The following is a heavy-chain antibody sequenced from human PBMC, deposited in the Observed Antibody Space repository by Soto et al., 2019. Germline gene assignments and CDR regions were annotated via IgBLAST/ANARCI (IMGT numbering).Heavy chain of an antibody. CDR2: IIPIFGTA. CDR3: ARVGLRLTPAYYYYGMDV. D-gene: IGHD4-17*01. J-gene: IGHJ6*02. Sequence: QVQLVQSGAEVKKPGSSVKVSCKASGGTFSSYAISWVRQAPGQGLEWMGGIIPIFGTANYAQKFQGRVTITADKSTSTAYMELSSLRSEDTAVYYCARVGLRLTPAYYYYGMDVWGQGTTVTVSS. CDR1: GGTFSSYA. V-gene: IGHV1-69*06.